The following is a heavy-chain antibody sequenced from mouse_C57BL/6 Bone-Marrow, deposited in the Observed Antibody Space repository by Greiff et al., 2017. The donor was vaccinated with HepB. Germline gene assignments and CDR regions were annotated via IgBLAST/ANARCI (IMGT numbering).Heavy chain of an antibody. V-gene: IGHV1-15*01. D-gene: IGHD2-2*01. Sequence: VQLQQSGAELVRPGASVTLSCKASGYTFTDYEMHWVKQTPVHGLEWIGAIDPETGGTAYNQKFKGKAILTADKSSSTAYMELRSLTSEDSAVYYCARRGLRREAWFAYWGQGTLVTVSA. CDR3: ARRGLRREAWFAY. CDR1: GYTFTDYE. J-gene: IGHJ3*01. CDR2: IDPETGGT.